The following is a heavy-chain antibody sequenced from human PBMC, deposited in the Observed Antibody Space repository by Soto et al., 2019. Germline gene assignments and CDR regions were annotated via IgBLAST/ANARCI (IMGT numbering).Heavy chain of an antibody. CDR3: ARGFTTGATIEGFDY. D-gene: IGHD1-1*01. Sequence: GESLKISCKGSGYRFSTFWIGWVRQMPGKGLEWVAIIYPDQSRAMYSPAFQGQVTISVDKSISTAYLQWNSLKASDTAIYYCARGFTTGATIEGFDYWGQGTLVTVSS. V-gene: IGHV5-51*01. J-gene: IGHJ4*02. CDR1: GYRFSTFW. CDR2: IYPDQSRA.